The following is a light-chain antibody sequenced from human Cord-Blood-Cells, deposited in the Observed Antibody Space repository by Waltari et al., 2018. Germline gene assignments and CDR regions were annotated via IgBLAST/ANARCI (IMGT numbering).Light chain of an antibody. J-gene: IGKJ1*01. CDR3: QQSYSTPRT. CDR2: AAS. V-gene: IGKV1-39*01. Sequence: DIQMTQSPSSLSASVGERVTITCRASQSISSYLNWYQQKQGKAPKLLIYAASSLQSGVPSRFSGSGSGTDFTLTISSLQPEDFATYYCQQSYSTPRTFGQGTKVEIK. CDR1: QSISSY.